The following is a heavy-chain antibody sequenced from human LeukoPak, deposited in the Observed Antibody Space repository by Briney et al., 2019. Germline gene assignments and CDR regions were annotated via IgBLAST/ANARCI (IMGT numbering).Heavy chain of an antibody. J-gene: IGHJ3*02. V-gene: IGHV3-11*04. CDR3: AGTGTTLLYALDI. Sequence: AGGSLRLSCAASGFTFSDYYMSWIRQAPGKGLEWVSYISSSGSTIYYADSVKGRFTISRDNAKNSLYLQMNSLRAEDTAVYYCAGTGTTLLYALDIWGQGTMVTVSS. CDR2: ISSSGSTI. CDR1: GFTFSDYY. D-gene: IGHD1-7*01.